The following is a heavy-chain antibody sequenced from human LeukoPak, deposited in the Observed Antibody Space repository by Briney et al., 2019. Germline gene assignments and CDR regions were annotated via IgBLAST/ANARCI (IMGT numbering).Heavy chain of an antibody. J-gene: IGHJ3*02. CDR3: ARVGSHGGGDLGRDAFDI. CDR2: ISAYNGNT. CDR1: GYTFTSYG. Sequence: GASVNVSCKASGYTFTSYGISWVRQATGQGLERMGWISAYNGNTNYAQKLQGRVTMTTDTSTSTAYMEPRSLRSDDTAVYYCARVGSHGGGDLGRDAFDIWGQGTMVTVSS. V-gene: IGHV1-18*01. D-gene: IGHD2-21*02.